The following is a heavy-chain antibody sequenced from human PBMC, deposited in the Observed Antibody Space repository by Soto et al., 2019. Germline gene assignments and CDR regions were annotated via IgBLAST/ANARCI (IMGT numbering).Heavy chain of an antibody. CDR2: IWYDGSNK. J-gene: IGHJ6*02. Sequence: QVQLVESGGGVVQPGRSLRLSCAASGFTFSSYGMHWVRQAPGTGLECVAVIWYDGSNKYYADSVKGRFTISRDNSKNTLYLQMNSLRAEDTAVYYCARDPYEDFWSGNYGMDVWGQGTTVTVSS. D-gene: IGHD3-3*01. CDR3: ARDPYEDFWSGNYGMDV. CDR1: GFTFSSYG. V-gene: IGHV3-33*01.